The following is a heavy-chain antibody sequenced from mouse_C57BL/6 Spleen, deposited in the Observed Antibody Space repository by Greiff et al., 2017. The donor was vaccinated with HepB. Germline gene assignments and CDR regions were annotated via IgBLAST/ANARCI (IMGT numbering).Heavy chain of an antibody. CDR1: GYTFTSYW. Sequence: VQLQQPGAELVMPGASVKLSCKASGYTFTSYWMHWVKQRPGQGLEWIGEIDPSDSYTNYNQKFKGKSTLTVDKSSSTAYMQLSSLTSEDSAVYYCARSRYYGSSYGYLDVWGTGTTVTVSS. J-gene: IGHJ1*03. CDR2: IDPSDSYT. V-gene: IGHV1-69*01. D-gene: IGHD1-1*01. CDR3: ARSRYYGSSYGYLDV.